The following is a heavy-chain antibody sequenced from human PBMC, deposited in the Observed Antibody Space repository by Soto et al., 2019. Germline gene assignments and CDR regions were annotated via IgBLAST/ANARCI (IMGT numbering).Heavy chain of an antibody. CDR2: IYYSGST. Sequence: ASETLSLTCTVSGGSISSSSYYWGWIRQPPGKGLEWIGSIYYSGSTYYNPSLKSRVTISVDTSKNQFSLKLSSVTAADTAVYYCARHVTPTTVTTRHGYFDYWGQGTLVTVSS. CDR3: ARHVTPTTVTTRHGYFDY. D-gene: IGHD4-17*01. CDR1: GGSISSSSYY. V-gene: IGHV4-39*01. J-gene: IGHJ4*02.